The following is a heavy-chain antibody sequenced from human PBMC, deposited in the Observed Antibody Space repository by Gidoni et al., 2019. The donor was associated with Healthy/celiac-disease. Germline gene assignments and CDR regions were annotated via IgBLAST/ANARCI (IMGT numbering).Heavy chain of an antibody. J-gene: IGHJ6*02. CDR3: ARDQGYYGSGSYGMDV. Sequence: QVQLVQSGAEVKKPGSSVQVSCSASGGTFSRYAIRWVRQAPGQGLEWMGGIIPIFGTANYAQKFQGRVTITADESTSTAYMELSSLRSEDTAVYYCARDQGYYGSGSYGMDVWGQGTTVTVSS. CDR1: GGTFSRYA. CDR2: IIPIFGTA. D-gene: IGHD3-10*01. V-gene: IGHV1-69*01.